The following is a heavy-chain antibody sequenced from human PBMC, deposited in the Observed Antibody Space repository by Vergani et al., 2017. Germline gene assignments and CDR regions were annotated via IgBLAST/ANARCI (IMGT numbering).Heavy chain of an antibody. J-gene: IGHJ3*02. CDR1: GFTFSSYS. Sequence: EVQLVESGGGLVKPGGSLRLSCAASGFTFSSYSMNWVRQAPGKGLEWVSSISSSSSYTNYADSVKGRFTISRDNAKNSLYLQMNSLRAEDTAVYYCARYLRGEAFDIWGQGTMVTVSS. CDR3: ARYLRGEAFDI. CDR2: ISSSSSYT. D-gene: IGHD3-10*01. V-gene: IGHV3-21*01.